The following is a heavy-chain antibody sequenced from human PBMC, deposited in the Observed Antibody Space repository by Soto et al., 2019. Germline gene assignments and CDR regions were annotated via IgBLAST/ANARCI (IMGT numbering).Heavy chain of an antibody. CDR3: ARDSDYYDSSGYNAPDYGMDV. CDR2: TYYRSKWYN. V-gene: IGHV6-1*01. D-gene: IGHD3-22*01. CDR1: GDSVSSNSAA. J-gene: IGHJ6*02. Sequence: QSQTLSLTCAISGDSVSSNSAAWNWIRQSPSRGLEWLGRTYYRSKWYNDYAVSVKSRITINPDTSKNQFSLQLNSVTPEDTAVYYCARDSDYYDSSGYNAPDYGMDVWGQGTTVTVSS.